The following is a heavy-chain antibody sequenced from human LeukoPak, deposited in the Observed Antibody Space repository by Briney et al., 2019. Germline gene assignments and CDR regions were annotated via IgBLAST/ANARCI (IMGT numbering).Heavy chain of an antibody. V-gene: IGHV4-59*01. CDR1: GGSLSSYY. Sequence: PSETLSLTCTVSGGSLSSYYWSWIRQPPGKGLEWIGYIYCSGSTNYNPALKSRVTISVDTSKNQFSLKLSSVTAADTAVYYCAIRYYDSSGYYFDYWGRGTLVTVSS. CDR3: AIRYYDSSGYYFDY. CDR2: IYCSGST. D-gene: IGHD3-22*01. J-gene: IGHJ4*02.